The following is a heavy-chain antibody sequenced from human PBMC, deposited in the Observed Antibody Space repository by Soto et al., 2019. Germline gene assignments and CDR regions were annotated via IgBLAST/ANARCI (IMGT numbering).Heavy chain of an antibody. V-gene: IGHV1-69*06. CDR1: GGTFSSYA. D-gene: IGHD5-18*01. J-gene: IGHJ6*02. CDR3: ASVDYSFWRRYHYYCMDF. CDR2: IIHIVTTT. Sequence: QVRLVQSGAEVKKPGSSVKVSCEASGGTFSSYAVTWVRQAPGQGLEWMGGIIHIVTTTNYAQKLQGRLTIPADNTTSTYNVELSRLRSEDTRVDYCASVDYSFWRRYHYYCMDFWGQGTPVIVSS.